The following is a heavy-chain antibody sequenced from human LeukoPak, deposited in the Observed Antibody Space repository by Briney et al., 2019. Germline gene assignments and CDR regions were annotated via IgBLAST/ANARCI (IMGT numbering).Heavy chain of an antibody. CDR3: TTVVGTLKGGIAVAGREPYYYYGMDV. Sequence: TGGSLRLSCAASGFTFSNAWMSWVRQAPGKGLEWVGRIKSKTDGGTTDYAAPVKGRFTISRDDSKNTLYLQMNSLKTEDTAVYYCTTVVGTLKGGIAVAGREPYYYYGMDVWGQGTTVTVSS. CDR1: GFTFSNAW. CDR2: IKSKTDGGTT. V-gene: IGHV3-15*01. D-gene: IGHD6-19*01. J-gene: IGHJ6*02.